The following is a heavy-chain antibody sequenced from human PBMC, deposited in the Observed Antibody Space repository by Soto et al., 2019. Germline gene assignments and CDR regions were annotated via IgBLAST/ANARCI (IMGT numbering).Heavy chain of an antibody. CDR2: ISYSGST. J-gene: IGHJ4*02. Sequence: SETLSLTCTVSGGSISSGNYYWSWIRQPPGKGLEWIGFISYSGSTYYNASLKSRVTISVDTSKNQFSLKLSSVTAADTAVYYCAVYYYDRSGYYDYWGQGTLVTVSS. CDR1: GGSISSGNYY. V-gene: IGHV4-30-4*01. D-gene: IGHD3-22*01. CDR3: AVYYYDRSGYYDY.